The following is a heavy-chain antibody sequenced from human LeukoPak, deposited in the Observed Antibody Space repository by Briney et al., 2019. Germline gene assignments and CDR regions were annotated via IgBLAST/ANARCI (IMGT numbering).Heavy chain of an antibody. D-gene: IGHD3-3*01. CDR1: GGSFSGYY. CDR3: ARERTIFGVVIRYFDY. CDR2: INHSGST. J-gene: IGHJ4*02. Sequence: SETLSLTCAVYGGSFSGYYWSWIRQPPGKGLEWIVEINHSGSTNYNPSLKSRVTISVDTSKNQFSLKLSSVTAADTAVYYCARERTIFGVVIRYFDYWGQGTLVTVSS. V-gene: IGHV4-34*01.